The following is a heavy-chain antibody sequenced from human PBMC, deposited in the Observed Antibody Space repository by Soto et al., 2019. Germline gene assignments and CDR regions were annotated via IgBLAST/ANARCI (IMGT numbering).Heavy chain of an antibody. CDR2: ISSSSSYI. V-gene: IGHV3-21*06. D-gene: IGHD6-19*01. CDR3: ARAHSSGRRGLGGY. J-gene: IGHJ4*02. CDR1: GFTFSSYS. Sequence: EVQLVESGGGLVKPGGSLRLSCAASGFTFSSYSMNWVRQAPGMGLEWVSSISSSSSYIYYADSVKGRFTISRDDAKNSLYLQMNSLRDEDTAVYYCARAHSSGRRGLGGYWGQGTLVTVSS.